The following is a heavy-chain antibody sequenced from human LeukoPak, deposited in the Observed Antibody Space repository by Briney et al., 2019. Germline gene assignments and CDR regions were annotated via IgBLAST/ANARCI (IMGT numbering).Heavy chain of an antibody. V-gene: IGHV4-34*01. CDR3: ARAGKTYYYGSGSYRGYDY. CDR1: GFTFSSYA. J-gene: IGHJ4*02. Sequence: GSLRLSCAASGFTFSSYAMSRVRQPPGKGLEWIGEINHSGSTNYNPSLKSRVTISVDTSKNQFSLKLSSVTAADTAVYYCARAGKTYYYGSGSYRGYDYWGQGTLVTVSS. CDR2: INHSGST. D-gene: IGHD3-10*01.